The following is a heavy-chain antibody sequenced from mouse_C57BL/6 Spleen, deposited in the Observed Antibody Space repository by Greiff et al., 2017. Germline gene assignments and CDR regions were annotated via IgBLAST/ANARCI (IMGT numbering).Heavy chain of an antibody. D-gene: IGHD1-1*01. CDR1: GYAFSSYW. CDR2: IYPGDGDT. Sequence: QVQLQQSGAELVKPGASVKISCKASGYAFSSYWMNWVQQRPGKGLEWIGQIYPGDGDTNYNGKFKGKATLTADKSSSTAYMQLSSLTSEDSAVYFCARSTTVVATGYFDVWGTGTTVTVSS. J-gene: IGHJ1*03. CDR3: ARSTTVVATGYFDV. V-gene: IGHV1-80*01.